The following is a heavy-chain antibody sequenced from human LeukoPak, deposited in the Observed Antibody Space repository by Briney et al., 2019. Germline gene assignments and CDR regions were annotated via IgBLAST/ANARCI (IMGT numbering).Heavy chain of an antibody. CDR2: ISSSSSTI. D-gene: IGHD6-19*01. CDR3: ARGSSGSYNWFDP. V-gene: IGHV3-48*04. Sequence: SGGSLRLSCAASGFTFSSYSMNWVRQAPGKGLEWVSYISSSSSTIYYADSVKGRFTISRDNAKNSLYLQMNSLRAEDTAVYYCARGSSGSYNWFDPWGQGTLVTVSS. J-gene: IGHJ5*02. CDR1: GFTFSSYS.